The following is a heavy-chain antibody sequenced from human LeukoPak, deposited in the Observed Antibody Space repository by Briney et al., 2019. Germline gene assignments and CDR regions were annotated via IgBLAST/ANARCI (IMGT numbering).Heavy chain of an antibody. CDR1: GYTFTSYG. Sequence: ASVKVSCKASGYTFTSYGISWVRQAPGQGLEWMGWISAYNGNTNYAQKLQGRVTMTRDTSTSTVYMELSSLRSEDTAVYYCARDRVVVVPAAKGRRGNWFDPWGQGTLVTVSS. V-gene: IGHV1-18*01. J-gene: IGHJ5*02. D-gene: IGHD2-2*01. CDR2: ISAYNGNT. CDR3: ARDRVVVVPAAKGRRGNWFDP.